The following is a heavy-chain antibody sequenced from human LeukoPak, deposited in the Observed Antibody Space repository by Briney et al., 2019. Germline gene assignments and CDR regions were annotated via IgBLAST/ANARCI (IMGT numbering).Heavy chain of an antibody. CDR3: ARPQGYGSGTYAFDI. V-gene: IGHV3-33*01. Sequence: GGSLRLSCAASGFTFSSYAMHWVRQAPSKGLEWVAVIWYDGSNKYYADSVKGRFTISRDNSKNTLYLQMNSLRAEDTAVYYCARPQGYGSGTYAFDIWGQGTMVTVSS. D-gene: IGHD3-10*01. J-gene: IGHJ3*02. CDR2: IWYDGSNK. CDR1: GFTFSSYA.